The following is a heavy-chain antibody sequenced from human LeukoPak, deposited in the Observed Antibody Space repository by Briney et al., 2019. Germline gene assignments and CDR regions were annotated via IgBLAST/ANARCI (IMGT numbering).Heavy chain of an antibody. CDR2: IYYSGST. D-gene: IGHD6-13*01. V-gene: IGHV4-59*12. Sequence: SETLSLTCTVSGGSISSYYWSWLRQPPGKGREGCGYIYYSGSTNYNPSLKSRVTISVDRSKNQFSLKLSSVTAADTAVYYCARDEGIAAAGTGLGYWGQGTLVTVSS. J-gene: IGHJ4*02. CDR3: ARDEGIAAAGTGLGY. CDR1: GGSISSYY.